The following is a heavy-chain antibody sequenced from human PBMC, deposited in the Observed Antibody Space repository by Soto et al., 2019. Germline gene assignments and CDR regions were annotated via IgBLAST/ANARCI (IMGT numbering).Heavy chain of an antibody. CDR3: ARGDPLLWFGEKVYYGMDV. Sequence: PSETLSLTCTVSGGSICSGCYYWSWIRQHPGKGLEWIGYIYYSGSTYYNPSLKSRVTISVDTSKNQFSLKLSSVTAADTAVYYCARGDPLLWFGEKVYYGMDVWGQGTTVTVSS. J-gene: IGHJ6*02. V-gene: IGHV4-61*01. CDR2: IYYSGST. D-gene: IGHD3-10*01. CDR1: GGSICSGCYY.